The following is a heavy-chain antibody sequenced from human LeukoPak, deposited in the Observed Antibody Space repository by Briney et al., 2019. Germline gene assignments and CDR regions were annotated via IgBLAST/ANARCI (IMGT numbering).Heavy chain of an antibody. CDR3: ARDSGDSSGYEAFDY. CDR2: INPSGGST. V-gene: IGHV1-46*01. J-gene: IGHJ4*02. Sequence: GASVKVSCKASGYTFTSYYMHWVRQAPGQGLEWMGIINPSGGSTSYAQKFQGRVTITADKSTSTAYMELSSLRSEDTAVYYCARDSGDSSGYEAFDYWGQGTLVTVSS. D-gene: IGHD3-22*01. CDR1: GYTFTSYY.